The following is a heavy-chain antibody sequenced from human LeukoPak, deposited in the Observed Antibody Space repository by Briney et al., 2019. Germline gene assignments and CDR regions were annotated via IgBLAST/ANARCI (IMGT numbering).Heavy chain of an antibody. CDR1: GFTFSSYE. V-gene: IGHV3-48*03. J-gene: IGHJ6*03. D-gene: IGHD2-2*01. CDR2: ISSSGSTI. Sequence: GGSLRLSCAASGFTFSSYEMNWVRQAPGKGLEWVSYISSSGSTIYYADSVKGRFTISRDNAKNSLYLQMNSLRAEDTAVYYCASLGDSSTSGYYYYYYYMDVWGKGTTVTISS. CDR3: ASLGDSSTSGYYYYYYYMDV.